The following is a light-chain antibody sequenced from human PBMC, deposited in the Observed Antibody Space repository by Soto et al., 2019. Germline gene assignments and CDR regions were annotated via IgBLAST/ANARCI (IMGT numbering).Light chain of an antibody. Sequence: QSVLTQQPSASGTPGQRVTISCSGSSSNIGSNTVNWFQQLPGTAPNLLIYSNNQRPSGVPDRFSGSKSGTSASLAISGLQSEDEADYHCAAWDDSLNGPVFGGGTTVTVL. J-gene: IGLJ3*02. CDR1: SSNIGSNT. CDR2: SNN. CDR3: AAWDDSLNGPV. V-gene: IGLV1-44*01.